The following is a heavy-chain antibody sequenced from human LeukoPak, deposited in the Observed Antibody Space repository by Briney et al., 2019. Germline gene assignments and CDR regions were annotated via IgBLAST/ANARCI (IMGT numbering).Heavy chain of an antibody. CDR1: GFTFSSYS. D-gene: IGHD6-19*01. J-gene: IGHJ4*02. CDR3: AREGIALGGEFDY. Sequence: GGSLRLSCAASGFTFSSYSMNWVRQAPGKGLEWVSYISSSGSTIYYADSVKGRVTISRDNAKNSLYLQMNSLRAEDTAVYYCAREGIALGGEFDYWGQGTLVTVSS. V-gene: IGHV3-48*04. CDR2: ISSSGSTI.